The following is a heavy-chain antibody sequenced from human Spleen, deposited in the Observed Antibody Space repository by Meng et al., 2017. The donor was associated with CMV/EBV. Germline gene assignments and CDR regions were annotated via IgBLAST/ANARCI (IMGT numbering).Heavy chain of an antibody. J-gene: IGHJ4*02. CDR1: GFIFSQYG. Sequence: GGSLRLSCATSGFIFSQYGMYWVRQAPGKGLEWVAFIHYDGSDEDYADSVKGRFTTSRDNSKNTLYLQMNSLRPEDTAMYYCSKVEGSGWGQGTLVTVSS. V-gene: IGHV3-30*02. D-gene: IGHD3-10*01. CDR3: SKVEGSG. CDR2: IHYDGSDE.